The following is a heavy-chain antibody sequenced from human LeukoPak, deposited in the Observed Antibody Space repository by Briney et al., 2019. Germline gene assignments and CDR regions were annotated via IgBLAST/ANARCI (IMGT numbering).Heavy chain of an antibody. CDR3: AKGRDSSGYSLVDY. D-gene: IGHD3-22*01. CDR1: GFIFDEYA. J-gene: IGHJ4*02. V-gene: IGHV3-9*01. Sequence: GRSLRLSCAASGFIFDEYAMHWVRQAPGKGLEWVSGITWNSDTIGYGDSVKGRFTISRDNAKNSLYLQMYSLRAEDTALYYCAKGRDSSGYSLVDYWGQGTLVTVSS. CDR2: ITWNSDTI.